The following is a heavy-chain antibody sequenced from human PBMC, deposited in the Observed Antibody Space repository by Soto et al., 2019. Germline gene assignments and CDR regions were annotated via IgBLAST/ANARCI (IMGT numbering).Heavy chain of an antibody. Sequence: GGSLRLSCATSGFSFSNFGMTWVRRAPGKGLESVSHITSGSSGSTYYADSVKGRFTISRDNAKNSLFLQMNSLRVEDTAIYYCAKGSQSGLRENPISGDVWGQGTTVTVSS. J-gene: IGHJ6*02. D-gene: IGHD2-21*01. CDR1: GFSFSNFG. V-gene: IGHV3-48*04. CDR2: ITSGSSGST. CDR3: AKGSQSGLRENPISGDV.